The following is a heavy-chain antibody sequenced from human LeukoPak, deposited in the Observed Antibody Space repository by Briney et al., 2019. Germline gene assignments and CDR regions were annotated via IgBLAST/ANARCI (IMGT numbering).Heavy chain of an antibody. CDR2: IIPILGIA. J-gene: IGHJ4*02. Sequence: ASVKVSCKASGGTFSSYTISWVRQAPGQGLEWMGRIIPILGIANYAQKFQGRVTITADKSTSTAYMELSSLRSEDTAVYYCASGPYDGPSHIYDSSVYYLDYWGQGTLVTVSS. CDR1: GGTFSSYT. CDR3: ASGPYDGPSHIYDSSVYYLDY. V-gene: IGHV1-69*02. D-gene: IGHD3-22*01.